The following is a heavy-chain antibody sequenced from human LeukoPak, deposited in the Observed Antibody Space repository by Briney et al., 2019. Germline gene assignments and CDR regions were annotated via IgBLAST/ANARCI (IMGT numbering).Heavy chain of an antibody. V-gene: IGHV4-59*01. CDR2: IYYSGST. Sequence: SETLSLTCTVSGGSISGYYWSWIRQPPGKGLEWIGFIYYSGSTNYNPSFKSRLTISVDTSKNQFSLKLTSVTAADTAVYYCARYGSGSYHFDYWGQGTPVTVSS. CDR3: ARYGSGSYHFDY. D-gene: IGHD3-10*01. CDR1: GGSISGYY. J-gene: IGHJ4*02.